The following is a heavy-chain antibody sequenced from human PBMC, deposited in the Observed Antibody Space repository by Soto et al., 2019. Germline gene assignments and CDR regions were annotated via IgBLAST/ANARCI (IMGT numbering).Heavy chain of an antibody. D-gene: IGHD2-2*01. CDR3: ARRVGIVVVPAAIFWFDP. J-gene: IGHJ5*02. Sequence: ETLSLTCTVSGGSSRSYYWSWIRQPPGKGLEWIGYIYYSGSTYYNPSLKSRVTISVDTSKSQFSLKLSSVTAADTAVYYCARRVGIVVVPAAIFWFDPWGQGTLVTVSS. V-gene: IGHV4-59*04. CDR1: GGSSRSYY. CDR2: IYYSGST.